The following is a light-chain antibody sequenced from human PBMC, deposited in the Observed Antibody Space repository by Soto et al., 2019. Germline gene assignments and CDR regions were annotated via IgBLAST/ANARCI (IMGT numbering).Light chain of an antibody. CDR1: NLGTKN. J-gene: IGLJ2*01. V-gene: IGLV3-9*01. Sequence: SYELAQPLSVSVALGQTATITCGGTNLGTKNVHWYRQKPGQAPVLVIYNDSDRPSGIPERFSGSSSGNTATLTITRAQAGDEADYYCQLWDSSTLVFGGGTKLTVL. CDR3: QLWDSSTLV. CDR2: NDS.